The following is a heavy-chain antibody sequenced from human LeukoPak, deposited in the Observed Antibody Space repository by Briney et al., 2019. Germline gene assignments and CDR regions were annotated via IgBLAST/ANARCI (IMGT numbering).Heavy chain of an antibody. CDR2: IYYSGST. CDR3: ALERRGYFDY. V-gene: IGHV4-59*01. J-gene: IGHJ4*02. Sequence: PSETLSLTWTVSGGSISSYYWSWIRQPPVKGLEWIGYIYYSGSTNYNPSLKSRVTISVDTSKNQFSLKLSSVTAADTAVYYCALERRGYFDYWGQGTLVTVSS. CDR1: GGSISSYY. D-gene: IGHD1-1*01.